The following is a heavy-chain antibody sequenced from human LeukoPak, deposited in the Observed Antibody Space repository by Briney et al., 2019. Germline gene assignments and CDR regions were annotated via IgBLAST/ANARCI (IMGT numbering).Heavy chain of an antibody. Sequence: ASVKVSCKASGYTFTSYGIIWVRQAPGQGLEWMGWISAYNGNTNYAQKLQGRVTMTTDTSTSTAYMELRSLRSDDTAVYYCASGHCSSTSCYLYYYMDVWGKGTTVTVSS. V-gene: IGHV1-18*01. CDR1: GYTFTSYG. D-gene: IGHD2-2*03. CDR3: ASGHCSSTSCYLYYYMDV. J-gene: IGHJ6*03. CDR2: ISAYNGNT.